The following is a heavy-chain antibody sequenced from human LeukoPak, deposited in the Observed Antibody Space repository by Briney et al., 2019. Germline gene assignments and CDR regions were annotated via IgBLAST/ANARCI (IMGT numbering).Heavy chain of an antibody. CDR1: GFIFSDYY. V-gene: IGHV3-11*04. CDR3: GRDRRPYDVLTGYYDY. D-gene: IGHD3-9*01. CDR2: ITSSGSTI. Sequence: GGSLRLSCAASGFIFSDYYMTWIRQAPGKGLEWVSYITSSGSTIYYADSVKGRFTISRDNAKNSVYLQMNRLRADDTAVYYCGRDRRPYDVLTGYYDYWGQGTLVTVSS. J-gene: IGHJ4*02.